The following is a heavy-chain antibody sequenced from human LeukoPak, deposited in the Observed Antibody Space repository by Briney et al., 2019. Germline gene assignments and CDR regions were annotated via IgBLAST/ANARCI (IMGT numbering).Heavy chain of an antibody. V-gene: IGHV1-69*13. Sequence: SVKVSCKASGGTFSSYAISWVRQAPGQGLEWMGGIIPIFGTANYAQKFQGRVTITADESTSTAYMELSSLRSEDTAVYYCARTGTKVVTDAFDIWGQGTMVTVSS. D-gene: IGHD3-22*01. CDR1: GGTFSSYA. CDR2: IIPIFGTA. J-gene: IGHJ3*02. CDR3: ARTGTKVVTDAFDI.